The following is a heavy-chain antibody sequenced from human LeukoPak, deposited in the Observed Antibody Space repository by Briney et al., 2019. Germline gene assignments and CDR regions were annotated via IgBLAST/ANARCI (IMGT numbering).Heavy chain of an antibody. D-gene: IGHD1-14*01. V-gene: IGHV3-21*01. Sequence: PGGSLRLSCAASGFTFSSYSMNWVRQAPGKGLEWVSSISSSSSYIYYADSVKGRFTISRDNAKNSLYLQMNSLRAEDTAVYYCARTPTPYPTGGLCDYWGQGTLVTVSS. J-gene: IGHJ4*02. CDR1: GFTFSSYS. CDR2: ISSSSSYI. CDR3: ARTPTPYPTGGLCDY.